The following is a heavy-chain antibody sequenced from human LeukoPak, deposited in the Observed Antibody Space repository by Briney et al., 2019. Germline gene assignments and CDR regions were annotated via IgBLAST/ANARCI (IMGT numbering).Heavy chain of an antibody. Sequence: ASVKVSCKVSGYTLTQLSMHWVRQAPGKGPEWMGGFDPEEGETVYAQKFQGRVTMTEDTSTDTAYMELSSLRSDDTAVYYCARESDWNDGGLDTFDIWGQGKMVTVSS. V-gene: IGHV1-24*01. D-gene: IGHD1-1*01. J-gene: IGHJ3*02. CDR3: ARESDWNDGGLDTFDI. CDR1: GYTLTQLS. CDR2: FDPEEGET.